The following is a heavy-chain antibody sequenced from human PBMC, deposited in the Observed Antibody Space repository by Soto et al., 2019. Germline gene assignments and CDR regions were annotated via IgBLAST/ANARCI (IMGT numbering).Heavy chain of an antibody. V-gene: IGHV3-66*01. D-gene: IGHD4-17*01. J-gene: IGHJ4*02. Sequence: EVQLVESGGGLVQPGGSLRLSCAASGFTVSSNYMSWVRQAPGKGLEWVSVIYSGGSTYYADSVKGRFTISRDNSKNTLYLQMNSLRAEDTAVYYCARDPHGDRRRGYYWGQGTLVTVSS. CDR1: GFTVSSNY. CDR2: IYSGGST. CDR3: ARDPHGDRRRGYY.